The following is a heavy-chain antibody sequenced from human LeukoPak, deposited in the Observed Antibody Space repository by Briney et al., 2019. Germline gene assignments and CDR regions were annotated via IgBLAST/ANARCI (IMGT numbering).Heavy chain of an antibody. CDR2: INHSGST. V-gene: IGHV4-39*07. CDR1: GGSISSSSNY. J-gene: IGHJ5*02. CDR3: ARGQNYDILTGYYNWFDP. D-gene: IGHD3-9*01. Sequence: SETLSLTCTVSGGSISSSSNYRSWIRQPPGKGLEWIGEINHSGSTNYNPSLKSRVTISVDTSKNQFSLKLSSVTAADTAVYYCARGQNYDILTGYYNWFDPWGQGTLVTVSS.